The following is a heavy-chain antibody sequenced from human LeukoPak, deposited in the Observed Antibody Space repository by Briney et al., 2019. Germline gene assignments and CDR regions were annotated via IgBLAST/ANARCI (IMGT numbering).Heavy chain of an antibody. Sequence: AASVKVSCKASGYTFTSYGISWVRQAPGQGLEWMGWISAYNGNTNYAQKLQGRVTITRNTSISTAYMELSSLRSEDTAVYYCARGKYSSRKYYYMDVWGKGTTVTVSS. CDR3: ARGKYSSRKYYYMDV. CDR1: GYTFTSYG. D-gene: IGHD6-13*01. J-gene: IGHJ6*03. V-gene: IGHV1-18*01. CDR2: ISAYNGNT.